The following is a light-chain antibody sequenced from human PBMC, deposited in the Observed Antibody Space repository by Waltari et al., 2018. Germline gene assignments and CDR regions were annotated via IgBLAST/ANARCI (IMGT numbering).Light chain of an antibody. CDR1: QSRNSW. CDR2: KAS. J-gene: IGKJ2*01. Sequence: DIQMTQSPSTLSASIGDRVTFTCRASQSRNSWLAWYQQKPGKAPNLLIYKASNLDSGVPSRFSGSGSGTEFTVTISSLQPDDLATYYCQQYDSFPYTFGQGTKLEIK. V-gene: IGKV1-5*03. CDR3: QQYDSFPYT.